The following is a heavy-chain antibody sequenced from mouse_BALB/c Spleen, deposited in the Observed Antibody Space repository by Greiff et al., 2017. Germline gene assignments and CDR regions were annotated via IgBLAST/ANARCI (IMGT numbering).Heavy chain of an antibody. CDR2: ISSGGST. V-gene: IGHV5-6-5*01. D-gene: IGHD1-1*01. J-gene: IGHJ4*01. CDR3: ARDYGSSYCAMDY. CDR1: GFTFSSYA. Sequence: DVQLVESGGGLVKPGGSLKLSCAASGFTFSSYAMSWVRQTPEKRLEWVASISSGGSTYYPDSVKGRFTISRDKARNILYLQMSSLRSEDTAMYYCARDYGSSYCAMDYWGQGTSVTGSS.